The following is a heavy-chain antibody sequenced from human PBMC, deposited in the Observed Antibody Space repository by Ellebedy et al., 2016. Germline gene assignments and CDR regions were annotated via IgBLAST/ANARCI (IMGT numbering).Heavy chain of an antibody. CDR1: GASITSYY. J-gene: IGHJ4*02. D-gene: IGHD5-12*01. CDR3: ARLPRDHGYGGSGFGTYYFNS. CDR2: ISDRGTT. Sequence: SETLSLTCTVSGASITSYYWSWIRQPPGKRLEWVGYISDRGTTNYNPSLNSRVTISVDTSKNQFSLQLSSVTAADTAVYYCARLPRDHGYGGSGFGTYYFNSWGQGTLVTVSS. V-gene: IGHV4-59*08.